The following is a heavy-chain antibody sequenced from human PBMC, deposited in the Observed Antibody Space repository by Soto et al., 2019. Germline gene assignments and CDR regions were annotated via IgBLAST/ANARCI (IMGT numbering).Heavy chain of an antibody. V-gene: IGHV1-18*01. CDR3: ARPKGTYSSGYYYFDF. J-gene: IGHJ4*02. CDR1: GYTFTSYG. CDR2: ISVYNGNT. Sequence: ASVKVSCKASGYTFTSYGITWVRQAPGQGLEWMGWISVYNGNTNYAQKFQGRVTITADESTSTAYMELSSLRFDDTAVYFCARPKGTYSSGYYYFDFWGQGTLVTVSS. D-gene: IGHD6-19*01.